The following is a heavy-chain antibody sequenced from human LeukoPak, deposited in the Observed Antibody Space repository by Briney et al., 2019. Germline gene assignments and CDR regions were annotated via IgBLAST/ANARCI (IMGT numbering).Heavy chain of an antibody. J-gene: IGHJ6*03. CDR1: GFTFTSSA. CDR3: ARNGCSSTSCYREGGYYYYMDV. CDR2: IVVGSGNT. Sequence: GTSVKVSCKASGFTFTSSAVQWVRQARGQRLEWIGWIVVGSGNTNYAQKFQERVTITRDMSTSTAYMELSRLRSDDTAVYYCARNGCSSTSCYREGGYYYYMDVWGKGTTVTVSS. V-gene: IGHV1-58*01. D-gene: IGHD2-2*01.